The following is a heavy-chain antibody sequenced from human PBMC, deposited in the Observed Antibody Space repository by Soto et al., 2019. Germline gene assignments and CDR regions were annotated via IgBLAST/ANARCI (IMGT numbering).Heavy chain of an antibody. V-gene: IGHV1-18*01. CDR2: ISVNSGDT. CDR1: GYTFTSCG. Sequence: QVQLVQSGAEVKKPGASVKVSCEASGYTFTSCGISWVRQAPGRGLDWMGWISVNSGDTKYAQNFQGRVTMTTDTSTSTAYMELRSLRSDDTAVYYCARCGGGSCYNPLDYWGQGTLVTVSS. D-gene: IGHD2-15*01. J-gene: IGHJ4*02. CDR3: ARCGGGSCYNPLDY.